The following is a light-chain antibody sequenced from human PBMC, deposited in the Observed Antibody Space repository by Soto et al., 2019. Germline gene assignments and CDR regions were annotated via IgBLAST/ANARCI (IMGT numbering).Light chain of an antibody. J-gene: IGLJ1*01. CDR1: SSDVGGYNY. CDR3: SSYTSSSRYV. Sequence: QSALTQPASVSGSPGQSITISCTGTSSDVGGYNYVSWYQQHPGKAPKLMIYDVSNRPSGVSNRFSGSKSGNTASLTISGLQAEDEADYYCSSYTSSSRYVFGTGTQVTVL. V-gene: IGLV2-14*01. CDR2: DVS.